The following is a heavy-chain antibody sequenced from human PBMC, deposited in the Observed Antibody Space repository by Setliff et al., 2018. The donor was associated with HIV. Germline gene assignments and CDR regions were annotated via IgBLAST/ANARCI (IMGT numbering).Heavy chain of an antibody. J-gene: IGHJ3*02. D-gene: IGHD7-27*01. CDR1: GYTFTSYD. V-gene: IGHV1-8*02. Sequence: ASVKVSCKASGYTFTSYDINWVRQATGQGLEWMGWMNPNSGNTGYAQKFQGRVTMTRNTSISTAYMELSSLRPEDTAVYYCARGPPPNWDHDAFDIWGQGTMVTVSS. CDR3: ARGPPPNWDHDAFDI. CDR2: MNPNSGNT.